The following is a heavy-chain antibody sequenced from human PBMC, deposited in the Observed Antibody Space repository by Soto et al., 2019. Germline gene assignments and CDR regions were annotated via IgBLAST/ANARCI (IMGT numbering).Heavy chain of an antibody. J-gene: IGHJ3*02. Sequence: SETLSLTCTVSGGSISSSSYYWGWIRQPPGKGLEWIGSIYYSGSTYYNPSLKSRVTISVDTSKNQFSLKLRSVTAADMAVYYCARSYGDSNDAFDIWGQGTMVTVSS. V-gene: IGHV4-39*01. D-gene: IGHD4-17*01. CDR2: IYYSGST. CDR3: ARSYGDSNDAFDI. CDR1: GGSISSSSYY.